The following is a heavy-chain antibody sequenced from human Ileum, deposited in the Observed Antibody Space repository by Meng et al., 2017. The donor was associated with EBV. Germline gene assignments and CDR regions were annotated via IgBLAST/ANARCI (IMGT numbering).Heavy chain of an antibody. CDR1: GFTVSAYN. CDR3: ARENSGGFSGCDY. Sequence: VHLVGFGGGLVKVGGSLSLSWAAFGFTVSAYNMSWIRQARGTGLEWLSYITSSGHAAEYADSVKGRFTISRDNAKTSLYLQMNSLRAEDTAVYYCARENSGGFSGCDYWGQGTLVTVSS. CDR2: ITSSGHAA. V-gene: IGHV3-11*01. D-gene: IGHD5-12*01. J-gene: IGHJ4*02.